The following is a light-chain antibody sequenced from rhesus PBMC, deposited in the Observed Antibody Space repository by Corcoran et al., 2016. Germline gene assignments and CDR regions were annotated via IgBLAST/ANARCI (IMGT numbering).Light chain of an antibody. CDR3: HHYSNDPRP. J-gene: IGKJ1*01. V-gene: IGKV1-25*02. Sequence: DIQMTQSPSASSASAGDRVTISCRASQNIYSHLAWYQQKPGKAPKLLNYGLSSLQTGIPSRFIGRRSGTDFTLTISSLQPDDSAAYYYHHYSNDPRPFNQGAKVEVE. CDR2: GLS. CDR1: QNIYSH.